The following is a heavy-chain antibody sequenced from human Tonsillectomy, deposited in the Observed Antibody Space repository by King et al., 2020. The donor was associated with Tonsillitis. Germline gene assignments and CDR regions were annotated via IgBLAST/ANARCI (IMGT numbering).Heavy chain of an antibody. V-gene: IGHV3-30*18. D-gene: IGHD2-2*01. Sequence: VQLVESGGGVVQPGRSLRLSCAASGFNFSIYGMHWVRQAPGKGLEWVAVISYDGGNKYYPDSVKGRFTHSRDNSKNTLYLQMNSLRAEDTAVYYCAKKAPGDRYQLPDYWGQGTLVTVSS. J-gene: IGHJ4*02. CDR3: AKKAPGDRYQLPDY. CDR1: GFNFSIYG. CDR2: ISYDGGNK.